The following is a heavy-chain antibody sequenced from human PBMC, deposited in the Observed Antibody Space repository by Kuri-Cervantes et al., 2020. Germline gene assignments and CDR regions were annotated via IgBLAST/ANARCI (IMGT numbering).Heavy chain of an antibody. J-gene: IGHJ4*02. CDR1: GLTVSRYW. CDR2: MNEDGSQK. D-gene: IGHD6-19*01. CDR3: ARYPGIAVAGTGGFDY. Sequence: GESLKISCAASGLTVSRYWMTWVRQAPGKGLEWVANMNEDGSQKYYVDSVKGRFTISRDNAKNSLYLQMNSLRVEDTAVYYCARYPGIAVAGTGGFDYWGQGALVTVSS. V-gene: IGHV3-7*01.